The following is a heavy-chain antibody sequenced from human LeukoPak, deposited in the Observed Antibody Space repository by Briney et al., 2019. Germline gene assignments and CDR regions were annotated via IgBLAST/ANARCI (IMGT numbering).Heavy chain of an antibody. CDR3: ALSSNYDSSGQTNLDAFDI. CDR1: GFTFSSYG. J-gene: IGHJ3*02. D-gene: IGHD3-22*01. V-gene: IGHV3-33*01. Sequence: GRSLRLSCAASGFTFSSYGMHWVRQAPGKGLEWGAVIWYDGSNKYYADSVKGRFTISRDNSKNTLYLQMNSLRAEDTAVYYCALSSNYDSSGQTNLDAFDIWGQGTMVTVSS. CDR2: IWYDGSNK.